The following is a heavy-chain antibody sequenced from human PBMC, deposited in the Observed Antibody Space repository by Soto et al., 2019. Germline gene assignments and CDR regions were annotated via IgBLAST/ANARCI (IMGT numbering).Heavy chain of an antibody. D-gene: IGHD6-13*01. J-gene: IGHJ4*02. CDR2: IVIGSDYT. Sequence: GGSLRLSCAASGFTFSDYYMTWVRQAPGKGLEWVSYIVIGSDYTNYADSVKGRFTISRDNAKNSLYLEMNSLRVEDTAVYYCARLRASSWYLGGYLDYWGQGTLVTVSS. CDR3: ARLRASSWYLGGYLDY. CDR1: GFTFSDYY. V-gene: IGHV3-11*06.